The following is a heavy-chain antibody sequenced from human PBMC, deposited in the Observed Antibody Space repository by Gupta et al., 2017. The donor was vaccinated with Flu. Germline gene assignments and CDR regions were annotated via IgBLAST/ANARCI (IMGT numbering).Heavy chain of an antibody. V-gene: IGHV1-18*01. CDR2: INTHNGNT. D-gene: IGHD2-15*01. CDR3: ARDDPDYSGSSGY. Sequence: QVQLVQSGAEVKKPGASVKVSCKASGYTFTTYGITWVRQAPGQGLEWMGWINTHNGNTNYAQKPQGRVTMTADTSTSTAYMDLRSLRFDDTAVYYCARDDPDYSGSSGYWGQGTLITVSS. J-gene: IGHJ4*02. CDR1: GYTFTTYG.